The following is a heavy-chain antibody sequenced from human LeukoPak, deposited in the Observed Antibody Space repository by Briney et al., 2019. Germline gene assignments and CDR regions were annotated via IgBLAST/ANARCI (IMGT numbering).Heavy chain of an antibody. V-gene: IGHV1-18*01. J-gene: IGHJ4*02. D-gene: IGHD3-22*01. CDR3: ARAPYDYDSSGYYPH. Sequence: GASVKVSCKASGYTFTSYGISWVRQAPGQGLEWMGWISAYNGNTNYAQKLQGRVTMTTDTSTSTAYMELRSLRSDDTAVYYCARAPYDYDSSGYYPHWGQGTLVTVSS. CDR1: GYTFTSYG. CDR2: ISAYNGNT.